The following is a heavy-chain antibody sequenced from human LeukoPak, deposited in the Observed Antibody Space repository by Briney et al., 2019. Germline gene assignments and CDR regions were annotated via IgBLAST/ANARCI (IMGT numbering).Heavy chain of an antibody. V-gene: IGHV4-34*01. J-gene: IGHJ6*02. CDR1: GGSFSGYY. D-gene: IGHD2-21*01. Sequence: SETLSLTCAVYGGSFSGYYWSWIRQPPGKGLEWIGEISHSGSTNYNPSLKSRVTISVDTSKNQFSLKLSSVTAADTAVYYCASIHSRVYGMDVWGQGTTVTVSS. CDR2: ISHSGST. CDR3: ASIHSRVYGMDV.